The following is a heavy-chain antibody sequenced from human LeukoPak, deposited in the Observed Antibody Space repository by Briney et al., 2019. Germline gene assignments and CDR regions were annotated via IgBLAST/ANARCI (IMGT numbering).Heavy chain of an antibody. V-gene: IGHV3-15*01. CDR2: IKSKTDGGTT. Sequence: GGSLRLSCAASGFTFSNAWMSWVRQAPGKGLEWVGRIKSKTDGGTTDYAAPVKGRFTISRDNSKNTLYLQMNSLRAEDTAVYYCAMYYYDSSGYRSFDYWGQGTLVTVSS. CDR1: GFTFSNAW. D-gene: IGHD3-22*01. J-gene: IGHJ4*02. CDR3: AMYYYDSSGYRSFDY.